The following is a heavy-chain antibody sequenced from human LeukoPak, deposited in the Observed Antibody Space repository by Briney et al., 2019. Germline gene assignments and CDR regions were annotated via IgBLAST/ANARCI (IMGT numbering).Heavy chain of an antibody. CDR3: ARDQGQRRDVYNFWWED. D-gene: IGHD5-24*01. CDR1: GYTFTNYG. V-gene: IGHV1-18*01. CDR2: ISGYNGNT. J-gene: IGHJ1*01. Sequence: ASVKVSCKASGYTFTNYGISWARQAPGQGLEWMGWISGYNGNTNHAQKFQGRVTMTTDTSTSTPYIELRSLRSDDTAVYYCARDQGQRRDVYNFWWEDWGQGTLVTVSS.